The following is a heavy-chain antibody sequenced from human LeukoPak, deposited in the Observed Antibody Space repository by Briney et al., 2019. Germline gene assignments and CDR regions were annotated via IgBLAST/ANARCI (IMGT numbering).Heavy chain of an antibody. CDR3: ARHPFYDFWSGYYFDY. Sequence: SETLSLTCTVSGGSISSYYWSWIRQPPGKGLEWIGYIYYSGSTNYNPSLKSRVTISVDTSKNQFSLKLSSVTAADTAVYYCARHPFYDFWSGYYFDYWGQGTLVTVSS. V-gene: IGHV4-59*08. J-gene: IGHJ4*02. CDR2: IYYSGST. CDR1: GGSISSYY. D-gene: IGHD3-3*01.